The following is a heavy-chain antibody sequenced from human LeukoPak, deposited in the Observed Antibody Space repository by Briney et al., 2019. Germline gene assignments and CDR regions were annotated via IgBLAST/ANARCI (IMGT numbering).Heavy chain of an antibody. D-gene: IGHD6-13*01. CDR1: GGSIRSYY. Sequence: PSETLSLTCTVSGGSIRSYYWSWIRQPPGPGLEGFGDIYYSGSTNYHPSLKSRVTISVDTSKSQFSLKLSSVTAADTAVYYCARVGSSSWYGDNWFDPWGQGTLVTVSS. V-gene: IGHV4-59*01. CDR2: IYYSGST. J-gene: IGHJ5*02. CDR3: ARVGSSSWYGDNWFDP.